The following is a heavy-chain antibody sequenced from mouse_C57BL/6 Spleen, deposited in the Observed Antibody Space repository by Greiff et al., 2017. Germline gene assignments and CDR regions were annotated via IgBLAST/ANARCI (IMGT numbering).Heavy chain of an antibody. CDR3: ARRDFYYFDY. V-gene: IGHV1-52*01. D-gene: IGHD3-3*01. CDR1: GYTFTSYW. CDR2: IDPSDSET. Sequence: QVQLQQSGAELVRPGSSVKLSCKASGYTFTSYWMHWVKQRPIQGLEWIGNIDPSDSETHYNQKFKDKATLTVDKSSSTAYMQLSSLTSEDSAVYYCARRDFYYFDYWGQGTTLTVSS. J-gene: IGHJ2*01.